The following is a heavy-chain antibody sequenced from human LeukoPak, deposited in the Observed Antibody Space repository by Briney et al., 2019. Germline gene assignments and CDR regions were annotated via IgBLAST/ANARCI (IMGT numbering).Heavy chain of an antibody. CDR3: ARGSYSSGWDYFDY. V-gene: IGHV3-53*01. CDR2: IYSGGST. CDR1: GFTVSSNY. J-gene: IGHJ4*02. Sequence: GGSLRLSCAASGFTVSSNYMSWVSQAPGKGLEWVSVIYSGGSTYYADSVKGRFTISRDNSKNTLYFQMNSLRAEDTAVYYCARGSYSSGWDYFDYWGQGTLVTVSS. D-gene: IGHD6-19*01.